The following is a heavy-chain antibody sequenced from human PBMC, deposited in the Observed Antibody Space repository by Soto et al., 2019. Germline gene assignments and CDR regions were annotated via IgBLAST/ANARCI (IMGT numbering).Heavy chain of an antibody. CDR1: GYTFTSYD. J-gene: IGHJ6*02. V-gene: IGHV1-8*01. D-gene: IGHD1-26*01. Sequence: QVQLVQSGADVKKPGASVKVYCKAAGYTFTSYDINWVRQATGQGLEWMGWMNPNSGNTGYAQKLQGRVTMNRNTSISTVYRELRSLRSEDTVVYYCARWVGATDTLEYYCSMDVWGQVTTGTVS. CDR2: MNPNSGNT. CDR3: ARWVGATDTLEYYCSMDV.